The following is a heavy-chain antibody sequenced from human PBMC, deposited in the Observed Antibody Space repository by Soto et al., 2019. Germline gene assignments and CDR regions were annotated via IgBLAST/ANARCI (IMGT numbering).Heavy chain of an antibody. CDR1: GTSVTSYSYY. V-gene: IGHV4-61*01. J-gene: IGHJ4*02. CDR2: VFTSENT. D-gene: IGHD1-1*01. CDR3: KRARITMIAYY. Sequence: QVQLQESGPGLVKPSETLSLTCNVSGTSVTSYSYYWNWIRQTPGKGLEWIGYVFTSENTKYNPSLEGRASISVDASKNQFSLTLTSVTAADTAVYYCKRARITMIAYYWGPGTLVTVSS.